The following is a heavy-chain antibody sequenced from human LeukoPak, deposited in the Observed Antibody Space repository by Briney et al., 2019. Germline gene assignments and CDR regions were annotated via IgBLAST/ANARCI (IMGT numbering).Heavy chain of an antibody. CDR3: AKGIYDMDV. Sequence: GESLRLSCAASGFTFSSYGMHWVRQAPGKGLEWVAVISYDGSNKYYADSVKGRFTISRDNSKNTLYLQMNSLRAEDTAVYFCAKGIYDMDVWGQGTTVTVSS. CDR2: ISYDGSNK. J-gene: IGHJ6*02. V-gene: IGHV3-30*18. CDR1: GFTFSSYG.